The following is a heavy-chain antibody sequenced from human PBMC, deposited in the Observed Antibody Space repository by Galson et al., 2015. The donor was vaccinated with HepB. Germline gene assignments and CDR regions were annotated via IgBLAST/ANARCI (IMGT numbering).Heavy chain of an antibody. V-gene: IGHV3-30*03. J-gene: IGHJ4*02. CDR1: GFTFSSFG. Sequence: SLRLSCAASGFTFSSFGMHWVRQAPGKGLEWVAVISSDGSKEYYADSVKGRFTISRDNSRNTLYLQMNSLRVEDTAVYYCAPYHTILGATGHWGQGTLVTVSS. D-gene: IGHD1-26*01. CDR2: ISSDGSKE. CDR3: APYHTILGATGH.